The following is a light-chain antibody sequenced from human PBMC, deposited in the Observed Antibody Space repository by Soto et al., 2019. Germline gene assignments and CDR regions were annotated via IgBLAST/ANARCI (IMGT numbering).Light chain of an antibody. CDR2: EVS. Sequence: QSAPTQPPSASGSPGQSATISCTGTSSDVGAYNYVSWYQQYPGKAPKLIIYEVSKRPSGVPNRFSGSKSGNTASLTVSGLWPEDEADYYCSSYAGSSTWVFGGGTKLTVL. CDR1: SSDVGAYNY. V-gene: IGLV2-8*01. CDR3: SSYAGSSTWV. J-gene: IGLJ2*01.